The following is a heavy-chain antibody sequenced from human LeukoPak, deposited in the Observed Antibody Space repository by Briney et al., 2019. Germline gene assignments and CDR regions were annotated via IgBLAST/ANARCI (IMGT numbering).Heavy chain of an antibody. Sequence: GWSLRLSCAASGFTFSSYAMSWVRQAPGKGLEWVSAIGGSGGSTYYADSVKGRFTIYTDNSKNTLYLQMNSLRAEDTAVYYCAKGSVVPATGGQGTLVTVSS. J-gene: IGHJ4*02. CDR1: GFTFSSYA. D-gene: IGHD2-2*01. CDR2: IGGSGGST. CDR3: AKGSVVPAT. V-gene: IGHV3-23*01.